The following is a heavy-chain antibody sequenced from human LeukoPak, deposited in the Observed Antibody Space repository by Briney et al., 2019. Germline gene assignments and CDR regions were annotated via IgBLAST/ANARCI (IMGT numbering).Heavy chain of an antibody. V-gene: IGHV3-23*01. D-gene: IGHD3-10*01. CDR3: AKVPYSDYGSGRPPFMDV. CDR2: IDYSGGST. CDR1: GFTFSSYA. Sequence: PGGSLRLSCAASGFTFSSYAMSWVRQAPGKGLDWVSTIDYSGGSTYYADSVKGRFTISRDNSKNSLYMQMNSLRAEDTAIYYRAKVPYSDYGSGRPPFMDVWGQGTTVAVS. J-gene: IGHJ6*02.